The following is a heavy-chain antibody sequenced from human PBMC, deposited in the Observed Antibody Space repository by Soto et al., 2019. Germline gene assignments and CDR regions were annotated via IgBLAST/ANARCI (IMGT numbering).Heavy chain of an antibody. Sequence: LTCTVSGGSISSYYWSWIRQPPGKGMEWIGYLYYSESTNYKQSLKNRDTKTVDTSKNQFSLKLSSVTAADTAVYYCARRYGWAFDIWGQGT. V-gene: IGHV4-59*08. D-gene: IGHD3-16*01. CDR3: ARRYGWAFDI. CDR1: GGSISSYY. CDR2: LYYSEST. J-gene: IGHJ3*02.